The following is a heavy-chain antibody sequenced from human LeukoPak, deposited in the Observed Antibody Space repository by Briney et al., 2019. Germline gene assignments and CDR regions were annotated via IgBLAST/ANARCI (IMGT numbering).Heavy chain of an antibody. Sequence: SETLSLTCTVSGGSISSYYWSWIRQPPGKGLEWIGYIYYSGSTNYNPSLKSRVTISVDTSKNQIPLKLSSVTAADTAVYYCARDSGWAFDIWGQGTMVTVSS. D-gene: IGHD3-10*01. V-gene: IGHV4-59*01. J-gene: IGHJ3*02. CDR3: ARDSGWAFDI. CDR2: IYYSGST. CDR1: GGSISSYY.